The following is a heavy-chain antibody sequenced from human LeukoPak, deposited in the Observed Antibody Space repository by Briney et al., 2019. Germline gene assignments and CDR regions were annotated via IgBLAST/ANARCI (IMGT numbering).Heavy chain of an antibody. V-gene: IGHV3-30*03. CDR1: GFTFSNYG. CDR3: ARDFAVGATAFDI. Sequence: GRSLRLSCAASGFTFSNYGMHWVRQAPGKGLEWVVVISYDGSNKYYADSVKGRFTISRDNSKNTLYLQMNSLRAEDTAVYYCARDFAVGATAFDIWGQGTMVTVSS. D-gene: IGHD1-26*01. CDR2: ISYDGSNK. J-gene: IGHJ3*02.